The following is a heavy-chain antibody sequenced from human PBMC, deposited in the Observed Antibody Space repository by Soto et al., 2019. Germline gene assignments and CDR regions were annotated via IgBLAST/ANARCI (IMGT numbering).Heavy chain of an antibody. Sequence: XESLKLSCKVSGYSFTSYVISWVRQMPGKGLEWMGRIDPSDSYTNYSPSFRGHVTISADKSISTAYLQWSSLKASDTAMYYCAGESAKKYYYYYGMDVWGQGTTVTVSS. CDR2: IDPSDSYT. CDR3: AGESAKKYYYYYGMDV. J-gene: IGHJ6*02. V-gene: IGHV5-10-1*01. CDR1: GYSFTSYV.